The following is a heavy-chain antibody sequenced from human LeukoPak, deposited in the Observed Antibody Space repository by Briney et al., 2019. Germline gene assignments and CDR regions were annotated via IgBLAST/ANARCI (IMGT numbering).Heavy chain of an antibody. CDR2: ISGDGVST. CDR1: GFTFDDYA. V-gene: IGHV3-43*02. Sequence: PGGSLRLSCAVPGFTFDDYAMHWVRQAPGKGLEWVSLISGDGVSTYYADSVKGRFTISRDNNKNSLYLQMNSLRTEDTALYYCAKEVVTPYYFDYWGQGTLVTVSS. J-gene: IGHJ4*02. D-gene: IGHD4-23*01. CDR3: AKEVVTPYYFDY.